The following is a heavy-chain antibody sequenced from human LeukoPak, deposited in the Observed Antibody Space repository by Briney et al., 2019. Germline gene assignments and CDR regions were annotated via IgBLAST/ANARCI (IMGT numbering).Heavy chain of an antibody. J-gene: IGHJ3*02. CDR1: GYSISSGYY. V-gene: IGHV4-38-2*02. CDR2: IYHSGST. D-gene: IGHD3-3*01. CDR3: ARDLFLEWLSGLNDAFDI. Sequence: SETLSPTCTVSGYSISSGYYWGWIRQPPGKGLEWIGSIYHSGSTYYNPSLKSRVTISVDTSKNQFSLKLSSVTAADTAVYYCARDLFLEWLSGLNDAFDIWGQGTMVTVSS.